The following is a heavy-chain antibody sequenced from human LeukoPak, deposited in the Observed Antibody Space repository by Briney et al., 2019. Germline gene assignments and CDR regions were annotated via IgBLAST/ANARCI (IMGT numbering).Heavy chain of an antibody. Sequence: ASVKVSCKASGYTFNSHYLHWVRQAPGQGLEWMGIINPRGGTINYAQNFQGRVTMTRDTSTSTVYMELSSLRSEDTAVYYCARGMAAIDRTFDYWGQGTLVTVSS. CDR1: GYTFNSHY. J-gene: IGHJ4*02. D-gene: IGHD6-25*01. CDR2: INPRGGTI. CDR3: ARGMAAIDRTFDY. V-gene: IGHV1-46*02.